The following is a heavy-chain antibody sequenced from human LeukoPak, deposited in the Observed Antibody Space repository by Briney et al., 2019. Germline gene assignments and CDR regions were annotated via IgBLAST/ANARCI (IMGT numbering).Heavy chain of an antibody. Sequence: GGSLRLSCAASGFIVSSNYMNWVRQAPGKGLEWVSVIYSGGNTYYADSVKGRFTISRDNSRNTVYLQMNSLRVEDTAVYYCARGRVGATPFDYWGQGTLVTVSS. CDR2: IYSGGNT. CDR1: GFIVSSNY. J-gene: IGHJ4*02. D-gene: IGHD1-26*01. CDR3: ARGRVGATPFDY. V-gene: IGHV3-53*01.